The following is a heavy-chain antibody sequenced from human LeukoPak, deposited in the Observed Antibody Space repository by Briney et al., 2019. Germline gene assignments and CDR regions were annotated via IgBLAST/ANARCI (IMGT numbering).Heavy chain of an antibody. D-gene: IGHD3-10*01. CDR3: ARDGGRDYYGSGSYDYYFDY. J-gene: IGHJ4*02. CDR1: SGSIRSYY. V-gene: IGHV4-59*01. Sequence: SETLSLTCTVSSGSIRSYYWSWIRQPPGKGLAWIGYIYYSGSTNYNPSLKSRVTISVDTSKNQFSLKLSSVTAADTAVYYCARDGGRDYYGSGSYDYYFDYWGQGTLVTVSS. CDR2: IYYSGST.